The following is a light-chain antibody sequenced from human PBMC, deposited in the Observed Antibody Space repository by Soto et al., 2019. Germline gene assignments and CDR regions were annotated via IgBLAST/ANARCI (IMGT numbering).Light chain of an antibody. Sequence: EIVLTQSPVTLSLSPGERATLSCRASQSVSSYLAWYQRKPGQAPRLFIYGASSRATGIPDRFSGSGSGTDFTLSISTLEPEDFAVYYCQQYGSSPITFGQGTRLEIK. CDR3: QQYGSSPIT. CDR1: QSVSSY. CDR2: GAS. J-gene: IGKJ5*01. V-gene: IGKV3-20*01.